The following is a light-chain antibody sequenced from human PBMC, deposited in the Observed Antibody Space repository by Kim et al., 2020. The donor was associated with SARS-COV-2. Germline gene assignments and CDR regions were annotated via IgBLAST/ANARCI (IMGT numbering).Light chain of an antibody. J-gene: IGKJ2*01. CDR1: DSVGSTN. Sequence: LSRGERATLSGRASDSVGSTNLAWYQQKPGQAPRLLIYGTSTRASGIPDRFSGGGSGTDFTLTISRLEPEDFAVYYCQQYDSSPNTFGQGTKLEI. CDR3: QQYDSSPNT. V-gene: IGKV3-20*01. CDR2: GTS.